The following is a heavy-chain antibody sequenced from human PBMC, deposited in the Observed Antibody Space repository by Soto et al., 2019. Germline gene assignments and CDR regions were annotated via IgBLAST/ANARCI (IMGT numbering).Heavy chain of an antibody. CDR2: IIPIFGTA. Sequence: SVKVSCKASGGTFSSYAISWVRQAPGQGLEWMGGIIPIFGTANYAQKFQGRVTITADESTSTAYMELSSLRSEDTAVYYCARVSYYYDSSGYAPNWFDPWGQGTLVTVSS. CDR3: ARVSYYYDSSGYAPNWFDP. V-gene: IGHV1-69*13. CDR1: GGTFSSYA. D-gene: IGHD3-22*01. J-gene: IGHJ5*02.